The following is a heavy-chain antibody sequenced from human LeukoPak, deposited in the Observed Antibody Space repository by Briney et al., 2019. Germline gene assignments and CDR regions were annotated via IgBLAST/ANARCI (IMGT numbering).Heavy chain of an antibody. CDR1: GFMFRDYW. CDR2: IRPDGDDK. V-gene: IGHV3-7*01. Sequence: PGGSLRLSCAVSGFMFRDYWMAWVRQAPGKGLEWVANIRPDGDDKYYVESVRGRFTISRDNAQNSLSLQMDSLRVEDSAVYHCGRWGITAAVDRWGQGTLVSVSS. CDR3: GRWGITAAVDR. J-gene: IGHJ5*02. D-gene: IGHD2-2*01.